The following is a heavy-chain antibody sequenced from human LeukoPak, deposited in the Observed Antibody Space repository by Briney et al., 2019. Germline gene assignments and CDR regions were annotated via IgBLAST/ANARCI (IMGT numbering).Heavy chain of an antibody. CDR1: GFTFSNYG. CDR2: ISYDGSTK. Sequence: GRSLRLSCAASGFTFSNYGIHWVRQAPGKGLEWVAVISYDGSTKYYSDSVKGRFTVSRDNSKNTLYLQMNSLTAEDTAVYYCATTPTVTPDYWGQGTLVTVSS. V-gene: IGHV3-30*03. J-gene: IGHJ4*02. D-gene: IGHD4-17*01. CDR3: ATTPTVTPDY.